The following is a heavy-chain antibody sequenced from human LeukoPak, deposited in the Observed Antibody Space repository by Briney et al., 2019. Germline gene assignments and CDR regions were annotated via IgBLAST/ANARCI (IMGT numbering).Heavy chain of an antibody. CDR1: GYTFTSYD. J-gene: IGHJ4*02. Sequence: ASVKVSCKASGYTFTSYDINWVRQAPGQGLEWMGWINPSSGATNSAQKFLGRVTMTRDTSMSTAYMELSSLTSDDTAVYYCARGGQIYDYVWGSYLEFWGQGTLVTVSS. D-gene: IGHD3-16*02. CDR2: INPSSGAT. CDR3: ARGGQIYDYVWGSYLEF. V-gene: IGHV1-2*02.